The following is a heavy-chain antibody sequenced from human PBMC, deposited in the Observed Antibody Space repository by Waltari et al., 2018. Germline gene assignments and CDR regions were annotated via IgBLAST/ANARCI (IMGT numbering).Heavy chain of an antibody. CDR3: ATVSAYSSSWYGFDP. D-gene: IGHD6-13*01. CDR1: GYTFTRYA. V-gene: IGHV1-3*01. J-gene: IGHJ5*02. Sequence: QVQLVQSGAEVKKPGASVKVSCKASGYTFTRYAMHWVRQAPGQRLEWMGWINAGNGNTKYSQKFQGRVTITRDTSASTAYMELSSLRSEDTAVYYCATVSAYSSSWYGFDPWGQGTLVTVSS. CDR2: INAGNGNT.